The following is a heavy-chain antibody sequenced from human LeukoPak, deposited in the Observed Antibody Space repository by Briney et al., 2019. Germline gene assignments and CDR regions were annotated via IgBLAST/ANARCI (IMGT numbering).Heavy chain of an antibody. V-gene: IGHV1-2*02. CDR3: ARAGGEMATINF. J-gene: IGHJ4*02. CDR2: INPNSGGT. D-gene: IGHD5-24*01. CDR1: RYTFTGYY. Sequence: ASVKVSCKASRYTFTGYYMHWVRQAPGQGLEWMGWINPNSGGTNYAQKFQGRVTMTRDTSISTAYMELSRLRSDDTAVYYCARAGGEMATINFWGQGTLVTVSS.